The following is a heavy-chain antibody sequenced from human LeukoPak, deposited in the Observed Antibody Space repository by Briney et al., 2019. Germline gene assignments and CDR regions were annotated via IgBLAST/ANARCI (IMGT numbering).Heavy chain of an antibody. CDR2: INPNSGGT. V-gene: IGHV1-2*02. CDR3: ATDPTTRRYYYYYMDV. Sequence: ASVKVSCKASGYTFTGYYMHWVRQAPGHGLEWMGGINPNSGGTNYAQKFQGRVTMTRDTSISTAYMELSRLRSDDTAVYYCATDPTTRRYYYYYMDVWGKGTTVTVSS. J-gene: IGHJ6*03. CDR1: GYTFTGYY. D-gene: IGHD1-14*01.